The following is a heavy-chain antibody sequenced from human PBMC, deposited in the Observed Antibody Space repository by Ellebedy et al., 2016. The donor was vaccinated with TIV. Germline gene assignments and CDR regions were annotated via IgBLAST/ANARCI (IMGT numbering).Heavy chain of an antibody. D-gene: IGHD5-12*01. CDR1: GFTFDDYA. J-gene: IGHJ5*02. V-gene: IGHV3-43*02. CDR2: ISGDGGST. Sequence: PGGSLRLSCAASGFTFDDYAMHWVRQAPGKGLEWVSLISGDGGSTYYADSVKGRFTISRDNSKNSLYLQMNSLRAEDTAVYYCARSSGYDSYNWFDPWGQGTLVTVSS. CDR3: ARSSGYDSYNWFDP.